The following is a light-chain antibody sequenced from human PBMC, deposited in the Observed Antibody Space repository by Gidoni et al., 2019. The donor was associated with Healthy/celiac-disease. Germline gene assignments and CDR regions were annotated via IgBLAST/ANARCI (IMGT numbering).Light chain of an antibody. CDR1: QGISSY. CDR2: AAS. CDR3: QQYDSYPPT. V-gene: IGKV1-8*01. J-gene: IGKJ4*01. Sequence: AIRMTQSPSSFSASTGDRVTITCRASQGISSYLAWYQQKPGKAPQLLIYAASTLQSGVPSRFSGSGSGTDFTLTITCLQSEDFATYYCQQYDSYPPTFGGGTKVEIK.